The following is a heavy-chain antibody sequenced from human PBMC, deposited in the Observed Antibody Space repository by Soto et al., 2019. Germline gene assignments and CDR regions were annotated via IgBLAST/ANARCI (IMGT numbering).Heavy chain of an antibody. CDR3: ARELGTYYYGSGSYEAFDI. V-gene: IGHV1-8*01. J-gene: IGHJ3*02. CDR2: MNPNSGNT. CDR1: GYTFTSYD. D-gene: IGHD3-10*01. Sequence: ASVKVSCTASGYTFTSYDINWVRQATGQGLEWMGWMNPNSGNTGYAQKFQGRVTMTRNTSISTAYMELSSLRSEDTAVYYCARELGTYYYGSGSYEAFDIWGQGTMVTVSS.